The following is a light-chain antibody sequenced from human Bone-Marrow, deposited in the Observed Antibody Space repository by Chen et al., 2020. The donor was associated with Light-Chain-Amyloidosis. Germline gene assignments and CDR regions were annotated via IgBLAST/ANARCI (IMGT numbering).Light chain of an antibody. CDR3: QQYDGRAFT. V-gene: IGKV1-33*01. CDR2: DAS. CDR1: QDISNY. Sequence: DIQLTQSPSSLLASVGDRVTITCQASQDISNYLNWYQQKPGKAPKLLIHDASSLESGVPSRCSGSGAGTDSTFTISSLQPGGLGRDQCQQYDGRAFTFGQGTKRGI. J-gene: IGKJ2*01.